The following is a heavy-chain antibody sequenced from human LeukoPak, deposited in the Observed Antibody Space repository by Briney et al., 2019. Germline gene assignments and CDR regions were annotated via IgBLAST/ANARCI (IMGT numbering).Heavy chain of an antibody. V-gene: IGHV3-74*01. CDR2: INNEGTTI. J-gene: IGHJ1*01. CDR1: GHTLNNFW. D-gene: IGHD3-10*01. Sequence: GGSLTLSCEASGHTLNNFWMHGVRKARGKGRVWVSRINNEGTTISYADSVKGRFTISRDNAKNTLYLQMNSLRAEDTAVYYCARVSGLGMNEYYQHWGQGTLVTVAS. CDR3: ARVSGLGMNEYYQH.